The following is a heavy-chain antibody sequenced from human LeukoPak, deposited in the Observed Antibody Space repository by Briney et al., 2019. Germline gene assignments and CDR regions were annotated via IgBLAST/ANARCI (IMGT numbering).Heavy chain of an antibody. CDR3: ARDRAICSSTSCLGLYDY. V-gene: IGHV1-46*01. D-gene: IGHD2-2*01. Sequence: GASVKLSCKASGYTFTSYYMHWVRQAPGQGLEWMGIINPSGGSTSYAQKFQGRVTMTRDTSTSTVYMELGSLRSEDTAVYYCARDRAICSSTSCLGLYDYWGQGTLVTVSS. CDR1: GYTFTSYY. J-gene: IGHJ4*02. CDR2: INPSGGST.